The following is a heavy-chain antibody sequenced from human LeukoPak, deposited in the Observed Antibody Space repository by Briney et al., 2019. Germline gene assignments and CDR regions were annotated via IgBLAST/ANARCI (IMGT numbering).Heavy chain of an antibody. CDR3: ARQNSGYDLGPFAY. CDR2: ISYSGST. Sequence: PSETLSLTCTVSGGSISSYYWSWIRQPPGKGLEWIAYISYSGSTNYNPSLRSRVTISLDTSKNPFSPKLSSVTAADTAVYYCARQNSGYDLGPFAYWGQGILVTVSS. D-gene: IGHD5-12*01. CDR1: GGSISSYY. J-gene: IGHJ4*02. V-gene: IGHV4-59*08.